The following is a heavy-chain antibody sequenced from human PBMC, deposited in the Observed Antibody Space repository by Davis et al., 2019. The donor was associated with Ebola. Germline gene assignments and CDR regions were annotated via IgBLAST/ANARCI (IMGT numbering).Heavy chain of an antibody. CDR3: ARGGDGYNWLYY. J-gene: IGHJ4*02. CDR1: GYSFTSYW. CDR2: IDPSDSYT. V-gene: IGHV5-10-1*01. Sequence: GESLKISCKGSGYSFTSYWISWVRQMPGKGLEWMGRIDPSDSYTNYSPSFQGHVTISADKSISTAYLQWSSLKASDTAMYYCARGGDGYNWLYYWGQGTLVTVSS. D-gene: IGHD5-24*01.